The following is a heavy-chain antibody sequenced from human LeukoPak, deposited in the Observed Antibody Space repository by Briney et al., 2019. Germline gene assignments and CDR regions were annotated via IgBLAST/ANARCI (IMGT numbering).Heavy chain of an antibody. V-gene: IGHV1-24*01. CDR3: ATDLYGSGSTIRGRNAFDI. J-gene: IGHJ3*02. Sequence: ASVTVSCTVSGYTLTELSMHWVRQAPGKGLEWMGGFDPEDGETIYAQKFQGRVTMTEDTSTDTAYMELSSLRSEDTAVYYCATDLYGSGSTIRGRNAFDIWGQGTMVTVSS. D-gene: IGHD3-10*01. CDR2: FDPEDGET. CDR1: GYTLTELS.